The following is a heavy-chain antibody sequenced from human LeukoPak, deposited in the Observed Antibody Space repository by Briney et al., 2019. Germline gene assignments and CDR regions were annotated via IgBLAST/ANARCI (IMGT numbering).Heavy chain of an antibody. V-gene: IGHV3-23*01. CDR2: ISGSGASP. CDR1: GFTLSSYA. Sequence: GGSLRLSCTASGFTLSSYAMTWVRQAPGKGLEWVSSISGSGASPYYADSLKGRFSISRDNSKNTLLLQMHSLSADDTAVYYCARGRWDNLLTGYYPDAFDIWGQGTMVTVSS. J-gene: IGHJ3*02. D-gene: IGHD3-9*01. CDR3: ARGRWDNLLTGYYPDAFDI.